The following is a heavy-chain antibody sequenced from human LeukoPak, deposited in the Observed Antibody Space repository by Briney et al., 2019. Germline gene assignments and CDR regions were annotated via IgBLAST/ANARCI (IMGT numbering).Heavy chain of an antibody. CDR2: ISYDGSNK. CDR3: AKSIAILRYFDWLLCPFDY. CDR1: GFTFSSYA. D-gene: IGHD3-9*01. V-gene: IGHV3-30*04. Sequence: GGSLRLSCAASGFTFSSYAMHWVRQAPGKGLEWVAVISYDGSNKYYANSVKGRFTISRDNSKNTLYLQMNSLRAEDTAVYYCAKSIAILRYFDWLLCPFDYWGQGTLVTVSS. J-gene: IGHJ4*02.